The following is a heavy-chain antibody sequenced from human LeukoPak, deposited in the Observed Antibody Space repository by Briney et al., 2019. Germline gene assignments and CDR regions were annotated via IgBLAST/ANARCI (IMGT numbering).Heavy chain of an antibody. CDR2: ISYDGSNK. Sequence: PWGSLRLSCAASGFIFSNYTMHWVRQAPGKGLEWVAVISYDGSNKYYADSVKGRFTASRDNSKTTLYLQMDSLRAEDTAVYYCARPRGSRWSIPFDNWGQGTRVTVSS. D-gene: IGHD6-13*01. CDR3: ARPRGSRWSIPFDN. V-gene: IGHV3-30-3*01. J-gene: IGHJ4*02. CDR1: GFIFSNYT.